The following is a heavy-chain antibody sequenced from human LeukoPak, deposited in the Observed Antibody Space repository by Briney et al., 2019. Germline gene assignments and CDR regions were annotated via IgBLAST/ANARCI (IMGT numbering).Heavy chain of an antibody. V-gene: IGHV4-59*02. D-gene: IGHD6-19*01. CDR2: IYYSGST. Sequence: LETLSLTCTVSGGSVSSYYWSWIRQPPGKGLEWIGYIYYSGSTNYNPSLKSRVTISVDTSKNQFSLKLSSVTAADTAVYYCAGGGGSSGWIDYWGQGTLVTVSS. CDR1: GGSVSSYY. J-gene: IGHJ4*02. CDR3: AGGGGSSGWIDY.